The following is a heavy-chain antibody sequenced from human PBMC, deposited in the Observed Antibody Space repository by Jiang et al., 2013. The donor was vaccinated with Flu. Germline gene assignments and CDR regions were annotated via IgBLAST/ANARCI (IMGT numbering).Heavy chain of an antibody. D-gene: IGHD6-13*01. J-gene: IGHJ4*02. CDR3: ARILAASVTIDY. Sequence: PGLVKPSETLSLTCTVSGRSISSSSYYWGWIRQPPGKGLEWIGTISYSGSTYYNMSLKSRVTISVDTSKNQFSLKLSSVTAADTAVYYCARILAASVTIDYWGQGTLVTVSS. V-gene: IGHV4-39*01. CDR2: ISYSGST. CDR1: GRSISSSSYY.